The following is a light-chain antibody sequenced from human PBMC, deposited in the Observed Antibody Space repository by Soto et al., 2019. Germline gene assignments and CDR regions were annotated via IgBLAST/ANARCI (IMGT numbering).Light chain of an antibody. V-gene: IGLV2-14*01. CDR2: EVS. CDR3: SSYTSSSTPVV. Sequence: QSALTQPRSVSGSPGQSVTLSCTGTSSDVGGYNYVSWYQQHPGKAPKLMIYEVSNRPSGVSNRFSGSKSGNTASLTISGLQAEDEADYYCSSYTSSSTPVVFGGGTKVTVL. J-gene: IGLJ2*01. CDR1: SSDVGGYNY.